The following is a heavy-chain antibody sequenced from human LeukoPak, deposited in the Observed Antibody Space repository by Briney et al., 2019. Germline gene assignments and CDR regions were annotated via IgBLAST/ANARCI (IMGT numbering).Heavy chain of an antibody. Sequence: PGGSLRLSCAASGLTFSTYNMNWVRQAPGKGLEWVSSISSSSNYIYYADSVKGRFTISRDNAKNSLYLQMNSLRAEDTDVYYCARDVGASAPDAFDIWGQGTMVTVSS. CDR1: GLTFSTYN. CDR2: ISSSSNYI. D-gene: IGHD1-26*01. J-gene: IGHJ3*02. V-gene: IGHV3-21*01. CDR3: ARDVGASAPDAFDI.